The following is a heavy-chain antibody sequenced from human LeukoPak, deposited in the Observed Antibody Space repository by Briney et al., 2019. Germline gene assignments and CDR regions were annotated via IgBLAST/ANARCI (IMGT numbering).Heavy chain of an antibody. CDR2: IYYSGST. J-gene: IGHJ4*02. Sequence: SETLSLTCAVSGGSISSYYWSWIRQPPGKGLEWIGYIYYSGSTNYNPSLKSRVTISVDTSKNQFSLKLSSVTAADTAVYYCARRQDGHDYWGQGTLVTVSS. CDR3: ARRQDGHDY. V-gene: IGHV4-59*01. CDR1: GGSISSYY.